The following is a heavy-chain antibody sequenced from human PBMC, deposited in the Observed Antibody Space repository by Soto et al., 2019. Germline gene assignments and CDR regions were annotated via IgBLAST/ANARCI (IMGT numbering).Heavy chain of an antibody. CDR3: ARHYGQHDAFDI. CDR1: GYSFTTYW. V-gene: IGHV5-51*01. CDR2: IYPRDSDT. J-gene: IGHJ3*02. D-gene: IGHD2-2*01. Sequence: GESLKISCKGSGYSFTTYWIGWVRQMPGKGLEWMGIIYPRDSDTKYSPSFQGLVTISADKSITTAYLQRNSLKASDTAMYYCARHYGQHDAFDIWGQGTMVT.